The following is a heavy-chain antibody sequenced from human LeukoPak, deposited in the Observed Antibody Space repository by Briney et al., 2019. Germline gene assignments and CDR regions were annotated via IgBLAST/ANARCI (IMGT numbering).Heavy chain of an antibody. CDR2: ISYDGSNK. Sequence: PGRSLRLPCAASGFTFSSYGMHWVRQAPGKGLEWVAVISYDGSNKYYADSVKGRFTISRDNAKNSLYLQMNSLRAEDTAVYYCARDGGTGEGGIYYFDYWGQGTLVTVSS. J-gene: IGHJ4*02. CDR3: ARDGGTGEGGIYYFDY. V-gene: IGHV3-30*03. D-gene: IGHD7-27*01. CDR1: GFTFSSYG.